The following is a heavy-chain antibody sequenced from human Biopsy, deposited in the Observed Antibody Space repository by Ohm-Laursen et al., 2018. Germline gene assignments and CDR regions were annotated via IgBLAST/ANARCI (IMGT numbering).Heavy chain of an antibody. D-gene: IGHD5-12*01. J-gene: IGHJ6*02. Sequence: SETLSLTCAVSGYSVTNDYYWGWIRQPPGKGLEWIGNIYYDGITYYNPSLKSRVAMSVDTSKNQFSLRLTSVTAADTAVYYCARVAGGYAYYYGMDVWGRGTTVIVSS. CDR2: IYYDGIT. V-gene: IGHV4-38-2*01. CDR1: GYSVTNDYY. CDR3: ARVAGGYAYYYGMDV.